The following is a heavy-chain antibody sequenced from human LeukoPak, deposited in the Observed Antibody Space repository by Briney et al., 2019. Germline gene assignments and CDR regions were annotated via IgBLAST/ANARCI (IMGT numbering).Heavy chain of an antibody. CDR3: ARDMSGGWYYFDY. CDR1: GFTVSSNY. D-gene: IGHD6-19*01. CDR2: IYSGGST. Sequence: GSLRLSCAASGFTVSSNYMSWVRQAPGKGLEWVSVIYSGGSTYYADSVKGRFTISRDNSKNTLYLQMNSLRDEDTAVYYCARDMSGGWYYFDYWGQGTLVTVSS. J-gene: IGHJ4*02. V-gene: IGHV3-53*01.